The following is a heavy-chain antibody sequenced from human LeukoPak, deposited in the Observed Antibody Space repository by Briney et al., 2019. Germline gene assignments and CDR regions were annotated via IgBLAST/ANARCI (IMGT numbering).Heavy chain of an antibody. CDR3: ARGLRVWYCYDSSGYSHFDY. CDR2: INHSGST. V-gene: IGHV4-34*01. CDR1: GWTFSGYY. D-gene: IGHD3-22*01. J-gene: IGHJ4*02. Sequence: SETLSLTCAVYGWTFSGYYWSWIRQPPGKGLEWIGEINHSGSTNYNPSLKSRVTISGDTSKNKFSLKLSHVTAADTAVYYCARGLRVWYCYDSSGYSHFDYWGQGALVTVSS.